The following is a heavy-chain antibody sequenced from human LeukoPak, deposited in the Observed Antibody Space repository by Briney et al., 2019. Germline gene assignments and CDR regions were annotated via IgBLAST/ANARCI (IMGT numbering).Heavy chain of an antibody. J-gene: IGHJ6*03. CDR3: ARGCGSRNYYYYYYMDV. Sequence: SETLSLTCTVSGGSISSYYWSWIRQPAGKGLEWIGRIYTSGSTNYNPSLKSRVTMSVDTSKNQFSLKLSSVTAADTAVYYCARGCGSRNYYYYYYMDVWGKGTTVTISS. D-gene: IGHD3-10*01. V-gene: IGHV4-4*07. CDR2: IYTSGST. CDR1: GGSISSYY.